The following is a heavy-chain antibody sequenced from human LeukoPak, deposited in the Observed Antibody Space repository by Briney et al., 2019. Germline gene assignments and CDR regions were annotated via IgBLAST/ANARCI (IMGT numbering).Heavy chain of an antibody. CDR2: IYSGGTT. V-gene: IGHV3-53*01. Sequence: GGSLRFSFAASGFTPSTYYMNWFRQAPGKGREGVSIIYSGGTTYYADSVKGRFTISRDTSKNTLSLQMNSLRAEDTAVYFCARVGDHFHWNLDLWGRGTLVTVSS. CDR3: ARVGDHFHWNLDL. D-gene: IGHD3-3*02. CDR1: GFTPSTYY. J-gene: IGHJ2*01.